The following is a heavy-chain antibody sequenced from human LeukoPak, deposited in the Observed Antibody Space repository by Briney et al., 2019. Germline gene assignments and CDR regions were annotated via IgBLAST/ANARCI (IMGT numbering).Heavy chain of an antibody. J-gene: IGHJ4*02. V-gene: IGHV6-1*01. CDR1: GDTVSNKNAG. D-gene: IGHD1-26*01. CDR2: TYYRSKWYN. CDR3: AREGVGATMAN. Sequence: SQTLSLTCAVSGDTVSNKNAGWNWIRQSPSRGLEWLGRTYYRSKWYNDYAVSMKGRIDINPDTSKNQFSLRLNPVTPEDTAVYFCAREGVGATMANWGQGTLVTVSS.